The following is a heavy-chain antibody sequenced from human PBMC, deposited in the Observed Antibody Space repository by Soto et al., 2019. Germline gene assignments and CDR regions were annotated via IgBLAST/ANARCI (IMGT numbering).Heavy chain of an antibody. CDR2: TSWKSGII. D-gene: IGHD3-16*01. CDR1: GFTFDDYA. Sequence: EVQRVESGGGLLQPDRSLRLPCAASGFTFDDYAMHGVRQAPGKGREGVSGTSWKSGIIGYEDSVKARFTTSRDNAKNSLYLQMNSLRAEDTALYYCAKDSRPLDYYYYMDVWGKGTTVPVSS. V-gene: IGHV3-9*01. CDR3: AKDSRPLDYYYYMDV. J-gene: IGHJ6*03.